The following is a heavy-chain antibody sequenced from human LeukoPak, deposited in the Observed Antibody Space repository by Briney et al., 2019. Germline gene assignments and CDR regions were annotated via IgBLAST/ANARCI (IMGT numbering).Heavy chain of an antibody. V-gene: IGHV4-30-4*01. CDR2: IYYSGGT. CDR3: ARSPSIVLMVYAIPPGFDP. CDR1: GGSISSGDYY. Sequence: SQTLSLTCTVSGGSISSGDYYWSWIRQPPGKGLEWIGYIYYSGGTYYNPSLKSRVTISVDTSKNQFALKLSSVTAADTAVYYCARSPSIVLMVYAIPPGFDPWGQGTLVTVSS. D-gene: IGHD2-8*01. J-gene: IGHJ5*02.